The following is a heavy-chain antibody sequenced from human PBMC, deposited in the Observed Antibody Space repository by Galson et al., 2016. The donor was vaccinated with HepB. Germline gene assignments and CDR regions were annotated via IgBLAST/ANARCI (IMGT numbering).Heavy chain of an antibody. Sequence: SLRLSCAASGFFFSDYYMTWIRQAPGKGLEWVSYIGSGGSTIYYADSVKGRFTVSRDNAKNSLYLQMNSLRAEDTAVYFCARDKSSGYSDAFDMWGQGTMVTVSS. CDR3: ARDKSSGYSDAFDM. D-gene: IGHD3-22*01. V-gene: IGHV3-11*04. CDR2: IGSGGSTI. J-gene: IGHJ3*02. CDR1: GFFFSDYY.